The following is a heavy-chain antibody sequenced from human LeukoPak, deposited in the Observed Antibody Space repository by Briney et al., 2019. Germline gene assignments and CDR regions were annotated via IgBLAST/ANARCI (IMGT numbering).Heavy chain of an antibody. J-gene: IGHJ4*02. V-gene: IGHV1-69*04. CDR2: IIPILGIA. D-gene: IGHD2-2*01. CDR3: AREAGGYCSSTSCLLGC. Sequence: SVKVSCKASGGTFSSYAISWVRQAPAQGREWMGRIIPILGIANYAQKLQGRVTITADNSTSTAYMELSSLRSEDTAVYYCAREAGGYCSSTSCLLGCWGQGTLVTVSS. CDR1: GGTFSSYA.